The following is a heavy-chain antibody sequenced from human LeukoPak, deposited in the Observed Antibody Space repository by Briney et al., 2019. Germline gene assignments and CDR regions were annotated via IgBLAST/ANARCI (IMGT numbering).Heavy chain of an antibody. J-gene: IGHJ5*02. CDR3: AKDGTTTRYNWFDP. V-gene: IGHV3-23*01. CDR1: GFTFSSYA. CDR2: IIAGADTT. Sequence: GGSLRLSCAASGFTFSSYAMSWVRQAPGKGLEWVSGIIAGADTTYYADSVKGRFTISRDHSKNTLYLQMNSLRAEDTAIYYCAKDGTTTRYNWFDPWGQGTLVTVSS. D-gene: IGHD1-7*01.